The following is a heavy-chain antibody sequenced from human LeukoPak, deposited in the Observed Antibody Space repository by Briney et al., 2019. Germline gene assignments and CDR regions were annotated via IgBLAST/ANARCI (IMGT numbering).Heavy chain of an antibody. CDR3: ARAGFGWIVNWFDP. Sequence: PGGSLRLSCAASGFTFSSYAMSWVRQAPGKGLEWVSAISGVGGTTYYADSVKGRFTISRDNSKNTLYLQINTLRAEDTAIYYCARAGFGWIVNWFDPWGQGTLVAVSS. V-gene: IGHV3-23*01. CDR1: GFTFSSYA. D-gene: IGHD5-12*01. J-gene: IGHJ5*02. CDR2: ISGVGGTT.